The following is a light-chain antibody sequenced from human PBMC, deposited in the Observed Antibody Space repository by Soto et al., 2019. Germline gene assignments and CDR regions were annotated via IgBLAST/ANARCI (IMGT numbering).Light chain of an antibody. CDR2: AAS. J-gene: IGKJ1*01. V-gene: IGKV1-39*01. CDR1: QSISSY. CDR3: QQYNSFPWP. Sequence: DIELPRYISSLSASVGARVTITCRASQSISSYLNWYQQKPGKAPKLLIYAASTLQSGVPSRFSGSGSGTEFTLTISGLQPDDFAPYYCQQYNSFPWPFGQRSKVAIK.